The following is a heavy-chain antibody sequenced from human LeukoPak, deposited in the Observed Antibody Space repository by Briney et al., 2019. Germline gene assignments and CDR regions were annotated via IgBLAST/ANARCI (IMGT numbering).Heavy chain of an antibody. J-gene: IGHJ6*02. CDR2: MNPNSGNT. D-gene: IGHD3-3*01. CDR3: ARGPLYYDFWSGYYSSYYGMDV. Sequence: ASVEVSCKASGYTFTSYDINWVRQATGQGLEWMGWMNPNSGNTGYAQKFQGRVTMTRNTSISTAYMELSSLRSEDTAVYYCARGPLYYDFWSGYYSSYYGMDVWGQGTTVTVSS. CDR1: GYTFTSYD. V-gene: IGHV1-8*01.